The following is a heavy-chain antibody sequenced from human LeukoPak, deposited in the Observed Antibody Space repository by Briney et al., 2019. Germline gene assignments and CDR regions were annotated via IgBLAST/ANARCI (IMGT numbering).Heavy chain of an antibody. CDR2: MNPNSGNT. V-gene: IGHV1-8*01. J-gene: IGHJ5*02. Sequence: ASVKVSCKASGYTFTSYDINWVRQATGQGLEWMGWMNPNSGNTGYAQKFQGRVTMTRNTSISTAYMELSSLRSEDTAVYYCARVPTIRWLGHNWFDPWGQGTLVTVSS. CDR3: ARVPTIRWLGHNWFDP. D-gene: IGHD4-23*01. CDR1: GYTFTSYD.